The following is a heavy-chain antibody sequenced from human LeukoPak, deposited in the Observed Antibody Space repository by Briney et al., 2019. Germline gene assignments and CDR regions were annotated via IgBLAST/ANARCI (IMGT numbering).Heavy chain of an antibody. CDR3: ARELAASRGRGFDP. J-gene: IGHJ5*02. D-gene: IGHD6-6*01. V-gene: IGHV3-13*01. CDR2: IGTAGDT. Sequence: GGSLRLTCAAPGFTVSGTYMHWVRQATGKGLEWVSAIGTAGDTYYPGSVKGRFTISRENAKNSLYLQMNSLRAGDTAVYYCARELAASRGRGFDPWGQGTLVTVSS. CDR1: GFTVSGTY.